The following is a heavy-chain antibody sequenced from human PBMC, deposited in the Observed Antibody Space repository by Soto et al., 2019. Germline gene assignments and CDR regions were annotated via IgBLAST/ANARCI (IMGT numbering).Heavy chain of an antibody. CDR3: ARDSWVGYCSGGSCYPDDAFDI. Sequence: PGGSLRLSCAASGFTFSSYSMNWVRQAPGKGLEWVSSISSSSSYIYYADSVKGRFTISRDNAKNSLYLQMNSLRAEDTAVYYCARDSWVGYCSGGSCYPDDAFDIWGQGTMVTVSS. J-gene: IGHJ3*02. D-gene: IGHD2-15*01. V-gene: IGHV3-21*01. CDR1: GFTFSSYS. CDR2: ISSSSSYI.